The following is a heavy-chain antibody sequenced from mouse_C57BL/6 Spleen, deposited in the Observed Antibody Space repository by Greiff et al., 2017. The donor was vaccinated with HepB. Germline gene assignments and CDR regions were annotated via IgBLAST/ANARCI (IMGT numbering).Heavy chain of an antibody. D-gene: IGHD2-2*01. Sequence: QVQLKESGPGLVQPSQSLSITCTVSGFSLTSYGVHWVRQSPGKGLEWLGVIWSGGSTDYNAAFISRLSISKDNSKSQVFFKMNSLQADDTAIYYCASPYGYDVGYAMDYWGQGTSVTVSS. V-gene: IGHV2-2*01. CDR2: IWSGGST. CDR1: GFSLTSYG. J-gene: IGHJ4*01. CDR3: ASPYGYDVGYAMDY.